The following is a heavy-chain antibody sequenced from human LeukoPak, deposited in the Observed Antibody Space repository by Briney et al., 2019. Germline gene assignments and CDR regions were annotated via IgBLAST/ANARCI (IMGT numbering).Heavy chain of an antibody. CDR3: ARDPYSGGYGDYYYYYMDV. J-gene: IGHJ6*03. D-gene: IGHD1-26*01. Sequence: SETLSLTCAVYGVSFSGYSWTWIRQPPGKGLEWIGEFNHSGSTNYNPSLKSRVTISVDTSKNQFSLKLTSVTAADTAVYYCARDPYSGGYGDYYYYYMDVWGKGTTVTISS. CDR2: FNHSGST. CDR1: GVSFSGYS. V-gene: IGHV4-34*01.